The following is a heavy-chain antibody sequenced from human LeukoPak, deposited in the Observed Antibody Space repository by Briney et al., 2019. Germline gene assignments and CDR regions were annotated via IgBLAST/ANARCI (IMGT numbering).Heavy chain of an antibody. V-gene: IGHV1-3*01. CDR1: GHTFTSYA. CDR2: INAGNGNT. CDR3: ARGLVVAARGWFDP. D-gene: IGHD2-15*01. Sequence: ASVKVSCKASGHTFTSYAMHWVRQAPGQRLEWMGWINAGNGNTKYSQEFQGRVTITRDTSASTAYMELSSLRSEDTAVYYCARGLVVAARGWFDPWGQGTLVTVSS. J-gene: IGHJ5*02.